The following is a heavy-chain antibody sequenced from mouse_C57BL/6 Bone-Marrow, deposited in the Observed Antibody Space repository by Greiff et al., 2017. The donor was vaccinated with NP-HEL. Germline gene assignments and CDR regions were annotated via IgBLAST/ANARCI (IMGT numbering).Heavy chain of an antibody. V-gene: IGHV14-4*01. CDR2: IDPENGDT. D-gene: IGHD1-1*01. Sequence: VQLKQSGAELVRPGASVKLSCTASGFNIKDDSMPWVKQRPEQGLEWIGWIDPENGDTEYASKFQGKATLTADTASNTAYLQLSSLTAEATAVYYCTTVGSSPYAMDYWGQGTSVTVSS. CDR3: TTVGSSPYAMDY. CDR1: GFNIKDDS. J-gene: IGHJ4*01.